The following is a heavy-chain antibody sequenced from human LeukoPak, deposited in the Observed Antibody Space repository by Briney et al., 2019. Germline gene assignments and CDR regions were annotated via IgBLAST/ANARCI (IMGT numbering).Heavy chain of an antibody. V-gene: IGHV1-69*04. J-gene: IGHJ6*02. D-gene: IGHD5-18*01. Sequence: ASVKVSCKASGGTFSSYAIGWVRQAPGQGLEWMGRIIPILGIANYAQKFQGRVTITADKSTSTAYMELSSLRSEDTAVYYCARDKHLHTATRNYYGMDVWGQGTTVTVSS. CDR3: ARDKHLHTATRNYYGMDV. CDR2: IIPILGIA. CDR1: GGTFSSYA.